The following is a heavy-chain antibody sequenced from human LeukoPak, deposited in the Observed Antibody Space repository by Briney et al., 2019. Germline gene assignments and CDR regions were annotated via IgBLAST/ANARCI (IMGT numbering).Heavy chain of an antibody. CDR1: GFPFSDYN. Sequence: PGGSLRLSCAASGFPFSDYNMNWVRQAPGKGLEWVANIKQDGSEEYYVDSLKGRFTISRDNAKNSLYLQMNSLRAEDTAVYYCARYCSVGSCFDYWGQGTLVTVSS. V-gene: IGHV3-7*04. J-gene: IGHJ4*02. CDR2: IKQDGSEE. D-gene: IGHD2-15*01. CDR3: ARYCSVGSCFDY.